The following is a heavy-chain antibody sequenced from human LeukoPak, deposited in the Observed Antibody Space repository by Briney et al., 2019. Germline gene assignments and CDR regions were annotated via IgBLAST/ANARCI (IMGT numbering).Heavy chain of an antibody. CDR3: ARDSSDRVWIQLWLSYYYYYGMDV. CDR2: IWYDGSNK. J-gene: IGHJ6*02. D-gene: IGHD5-18*01. V-gene: IGHV3-33*01. Sequence: QSGGSLRLSCAASGFTFSSYGMHWVRQAPGKGLEWVAVIWYDGSNKYHADSVKGRFTISRDNSKNTLYLQMNSLRAEDTAVYYCARDSSDRVWIQLWLSYYYYYGMDVWGQGTTVTVSS. CDR1: GFTFSSYG.